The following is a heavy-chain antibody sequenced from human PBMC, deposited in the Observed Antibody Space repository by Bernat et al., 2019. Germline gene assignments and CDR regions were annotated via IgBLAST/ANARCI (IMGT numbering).Heavy chain of an antibody. Sequence: EVQLVESGGGLVQPGGSLKLSCAASGFTFSGSAMHWVRQASGKGLEWVGRIRSKANTYATAYAASVKGRFTISRDTSENTLYLQMNSLRAEDTAIYYCTRAGLGWNYDVNFWGQGTTVTVS. CDR3: TRAGLGWNYDVNF. J-gene: IGHJ6*02. D-gene: IGHD1-7*01. V-gene: IGHV3-73*02. CDR1: GFTFSGSA. CDR2: IRSKANTYAT.